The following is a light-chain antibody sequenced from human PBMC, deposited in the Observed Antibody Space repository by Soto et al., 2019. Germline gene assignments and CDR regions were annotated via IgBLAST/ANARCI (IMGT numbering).Light chain of an antibody. Sequence: DIQMTQSPSTLSASVGDRVTITCRASQNIDRWLAWYQQKPGKAPNLLSYGASSLESGVPSRFSGSGSGTEFTLTISSLRPDDFATYYCQHYNSYPWTFGQGTKVEIK. J-gene: IGKJ1*01. CDR1: QNIDRW. CDR3: QHYNSYPWT. V-gene: IGKV1-5*03. CDR2: GAS.